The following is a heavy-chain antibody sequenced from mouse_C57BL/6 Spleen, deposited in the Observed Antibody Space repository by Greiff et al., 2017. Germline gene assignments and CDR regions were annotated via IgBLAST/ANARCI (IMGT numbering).Heavy chain of an antibody. J-gene: IGHJ1*03. D-gene: IGHD4-1*01. V-gene: IGHV1-62-2*01. CDR3: ARHEGPLRLGYWYFDV. CDR2: FYPGSGSI. Sequence: QVQLQQSGAELVNPGASVKLSCKASGYTFTEYTIHWVKQRSGQGLEWIGWFYPGSGSIKYNEKFKDKATLTADKSSSTVYMELSRLTSEGSAVYFCARHEGPLRLGYWYFDVWGTGTTVTVSS. CDR1: GYTFTEYT.